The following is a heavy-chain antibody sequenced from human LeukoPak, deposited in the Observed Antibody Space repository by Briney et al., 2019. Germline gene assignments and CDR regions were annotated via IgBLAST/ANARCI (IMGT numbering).Heavy chain of an antibody. V-gene: IGHV3-23*01. J-gene: IGHJ6*02. CDR3: AKFLLVTLYYYYYGMDV. CDR1: GFTFSSYA. CDR2: ISGSGGST. D-gene: IGHD3-9*01. Sequence: GRSLRLSCAASGFTFSSYAMSWVRQAPGKGLEWVSAISGSGGSTYYADSVKGRFTISRDNSKNTLYLQMNSLRAEDTAVYYCAKFLLVTLYYYYYGMDVWGQGTTVTVSS.